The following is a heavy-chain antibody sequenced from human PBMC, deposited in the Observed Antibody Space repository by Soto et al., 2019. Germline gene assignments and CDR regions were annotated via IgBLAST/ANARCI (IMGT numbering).Heavy chain of an antibody. CDR3: ARKPIYHFFAGYYSVDY. Sequence: QVQLRQWGAGLLKPSETLSLTCAVFGGSFSDYYWTWIRQPPGKGLEWIGDINHSGTTSYNPSLKSRLTRSVDTSNNQFSLTLSSVTAADTAVYYCARKPIYHFFAGYYSVDYWGQGTLCTVSS. J-gene: IGHJ4*02. D-gene: IGHD3-9*01. V-gene: IGHV4-34*01. CDR1: GGSFSDYY. CDR2: INHSGTT.